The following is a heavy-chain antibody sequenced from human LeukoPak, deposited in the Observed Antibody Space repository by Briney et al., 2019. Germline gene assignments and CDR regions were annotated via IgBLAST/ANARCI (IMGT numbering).Heavy chain of an antibody. CDR2: ILTDGSNE. J-gene: IGHJ4*02. D-gene: IGHD2/OR15-2a*01. V-gene: IGHV3-33*01. CDR1: GFSFSNYD. Sequence: QPGRSLRLSCAASGFSFSNYDMHWVRQAPGKGLEWVALILTDGSNEHYVDSVKGRFTISRDNSKNTMYLQMNSLRAEDTAMYYCARVVSGIDYWGQGALVTVSS. CDR3: ARVVSGIDY.